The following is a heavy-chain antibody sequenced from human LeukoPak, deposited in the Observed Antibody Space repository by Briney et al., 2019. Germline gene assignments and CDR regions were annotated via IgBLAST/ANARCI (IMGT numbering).Heavy chain of an antibody. V-gene: IGHV3-21*06. CDR2: ISTGSRYI. J-gene: IGHJ5*02. Sequence: GGSLRLSCAASGFTLSNYDMNWVRQAPGKGLEWVSSISTGSRYIYYTDSLRGRFTISRDDAKNTLYLQMNSLRAEDTAVYYCARADCSSSTCYLRRSWFDPWGQGTLVIVSS. D-gene: IGHD2-2*01. CDR1: GFTLSNYD. CDR3: ARADCSSSTCYLRRSWFDP.